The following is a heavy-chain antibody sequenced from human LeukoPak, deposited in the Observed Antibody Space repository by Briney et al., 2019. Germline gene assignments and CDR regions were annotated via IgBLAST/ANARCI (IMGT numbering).Heavy chain of an antibody. D-gene: IGHD2-2*01. CDR3: ARVSAGYCSSTSCLTDLFDP. CDR1: GYTFTGYY. J-gene: IGHJ5*02. CDR2: INPNSGGT. Sequence: GASVKVSCKASGYTFTGYYMHWVRQAPGQGLEWMGWINPNSGGTNYAQKFQGRVTMTRDTSISTAYLELSRLRSDDTAVYYCARVSAGYCSSTSCLTDLFDPWGQGTLVTVSS. V-gene: IGHV1-2*02.